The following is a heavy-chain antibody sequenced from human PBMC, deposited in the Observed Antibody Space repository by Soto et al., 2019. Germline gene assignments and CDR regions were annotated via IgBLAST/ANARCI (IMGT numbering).Heavy chain of an antibody. Sequence: QVQLQQWGAGLLKPSETQSLTCAVYGGFVSSGSYYWSWIRQPPGKGLEWIGEMSHSGGTHFNPSLKSRVTISVDTSKNQFSRKMSSVTAADTALYYCTRVERGTATTVVDAFDIWGQGTMVTVSS. J-gene: IGHJ3*02. CDR1: GGFVSSGSYY. CDR2: MSHSGGT. CDR3: TRVERGTATTVVDAFDI. V-gene: IGHV4-34*01. D-gene: IGHD1-1*01.